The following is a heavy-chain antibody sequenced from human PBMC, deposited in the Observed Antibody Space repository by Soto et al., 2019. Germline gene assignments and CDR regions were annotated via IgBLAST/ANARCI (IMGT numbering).Heavy chain of an antibody. CDR3: AKAACGGASDS. D-gene: IGHD2-21*01. CDR2: ISGSGTNI. J-gene: IGHJ4*02. CDR1: GFTFSSYA. V-gene: IGHV3-23*01. Sequence: EVQLLESGGGLAQPGGSLTLSCAASGFTFSSYAMHWVRQAPGRGLEWVSTISGSGTNIYYADSVQGRFIISRDNSQNTLFLQMRSLRVEDAAKYYWAKAACGGASDSWGQGTQVTVSS.